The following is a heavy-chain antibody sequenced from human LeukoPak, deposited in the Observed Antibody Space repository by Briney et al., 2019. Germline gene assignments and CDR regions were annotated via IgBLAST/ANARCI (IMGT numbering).Heavy chain of an antibody. CDR3: ARDPPTFDAFYI. CDR2: INHSGST. V-gene: IGHV4-34*01. Sequence: PSETLSLTCAVYGGSFSGYYWSWISQPPGHELEWIGEINHSGSTNYNPSLKSRVTISVDTSKYQFSLKPSSVTAADTDVYYCARDPPTFDAFYIWGQGTMVTVSS. D-gene: IGHD3-16*01. J-gene: IGHJ3*02. CDR1: GGSFSGYY.